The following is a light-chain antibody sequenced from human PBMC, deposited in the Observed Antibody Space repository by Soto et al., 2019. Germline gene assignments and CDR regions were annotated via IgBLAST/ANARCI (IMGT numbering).Light chain of an antibody. CDR1: NSDIGGYNY. CDR3: SSYTSTSTVV. Sequence: QSALTQPASVSGSPGQSITISCTGTNSDIGGYNYVSWYQQHPGKAPKLMIYEVSNRPSGVSIRFSGSKSGNTASLTISGLQADDEADYYGSSYTSTSTVVFGTGTKLTVL. CDR2: EVS. J-gene: IGLJ1*01. V-gene: IGLV2-14*01.